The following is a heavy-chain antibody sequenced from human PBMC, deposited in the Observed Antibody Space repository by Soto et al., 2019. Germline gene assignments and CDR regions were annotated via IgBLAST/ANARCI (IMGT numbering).Heavy chain of an antibody. J-gene: IGHJ4*02. CDR2: IRSKAYGGTT. Sequence: PGGSLRLSCTASGFTFGDYAMSWVRQAPGKGLEWVGFIRSKAYGGTTEYAAPVKGRFTISRDDSKSIAYLQMNSLKTEDTAVYYCTLAYCGGDCYPTHDYWGQGTLVTVSS. CDR3: TLAYCGGDCYPTHDY. D-gene: IGHD2-21*02. CDR1: GFTFGDYA. V-gene: IGHV3-49*04.